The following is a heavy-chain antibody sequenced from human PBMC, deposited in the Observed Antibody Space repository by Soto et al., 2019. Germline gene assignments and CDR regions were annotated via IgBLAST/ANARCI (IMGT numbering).Heavy chain of an antibody. Sequence: ASVKVSCKASGYTFTSYDINWVRQANGQGLEWMGWMNPNSGNTGYAQKFQGRVTMTRNTSISTAYMELSSLRSEDTAVYYCARGHPHYYDSRGIDYWGQGTLVTVSS. V-gene: IGHV1-8*01. CDR1: GYTFTSYD. CDR3: ARGHPHYYDSRGIDY. J-gene: IGHJ4*02. CDR2: MNPNSGNT. D-gene: IGHD3-22*01.